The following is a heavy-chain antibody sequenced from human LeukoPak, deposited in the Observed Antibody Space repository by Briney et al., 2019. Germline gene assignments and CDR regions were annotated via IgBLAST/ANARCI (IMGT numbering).Heavy chain of an antibody. Sequence: SETLSLTCTVSGGSISTYYWSWVRQPPGKGLEWMGYIYYTGSTNYSPSLKSRVTISVDTSKNQFSLKLSSVTAADTAVYYCARPHYYYYYMDVWGKGTTVTISS. J-gene: IGHJ6*03. CDR2: IYYTGST. CDR1: GGSISTYY. CDR3: ARPHYYYYYMDV. V-gene: IGHV4-59*08.